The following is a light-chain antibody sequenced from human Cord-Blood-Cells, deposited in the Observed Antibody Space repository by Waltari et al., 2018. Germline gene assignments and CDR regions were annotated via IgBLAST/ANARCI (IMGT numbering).Light chain of an antibody. Sequence: QSALTQPPSVSGSPGQSVTISCTVTSSDVGSYNRVSWYQQPPGTAPKLMIYEVSNRPSGVPGRFSGSKSGNTASLTISGLQAEDEADYYCSSYTSSSTYVFGTGTKVTVL. J-gene: IGLJ1*01. CDR3: SSYTSSSTYV. V-gene: IGLV2-18*02. CDR1: SSDVGSYNR. CDR2: EVS.